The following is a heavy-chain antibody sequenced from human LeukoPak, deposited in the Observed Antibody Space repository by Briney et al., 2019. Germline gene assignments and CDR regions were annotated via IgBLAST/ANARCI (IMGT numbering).Heavy chain of an antibody. Sequence: SETLSLTCIVSGGSISSSSYYWGWVRQPPGKGLEWIGSIYHSGRTYYNPSLKSRVTISVDTSKNQFSLKLSSVTAADTAVYYCARVFYLNWFDPWGQGTLVTVSS. CDR2: IYHSGRT. V-gene: IGHV4-39*07. D-gene: IGHD2/OR15-2a*01. CDR3: ARVFYLNWFDP. CDR1: GGSISSSSYY. J-gene: IGHJ5*02.